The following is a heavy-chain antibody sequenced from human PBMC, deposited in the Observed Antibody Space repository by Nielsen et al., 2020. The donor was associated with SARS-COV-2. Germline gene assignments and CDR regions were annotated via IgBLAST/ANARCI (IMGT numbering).Heavy chain of an antibody. J-gene: IGHJ4*02. D-gene: IGHD2-2*01. V-gene: IGHV3-48*04. CDR2: ISSSGSTI. CDR3: ARVKPAATFDY. CDR1: GFTFSSYS. Sequence: GKSLKISCAASGFTFSSYSMNWVRQAPGKGLEWVSSISSSGSTIYYADSVKGRFTISRDNAKNSLYLQMNSLRAEDTAVYYCARVKPAATFDYWGQGTLVTVSS.